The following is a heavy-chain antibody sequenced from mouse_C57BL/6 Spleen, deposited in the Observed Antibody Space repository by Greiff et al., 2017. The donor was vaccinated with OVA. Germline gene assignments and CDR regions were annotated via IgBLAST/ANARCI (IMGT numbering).Heavy chain of an antibody. D-gene: IGHD2-4*01. CDR2: IYPGNSDT. CDR3: TYDYDDGVDY. Sequence: EVQLQQSGTVLARPGASVKMSCKTSGYTFTSYWMHWVKQRPGQGLEWIGAIYPGNSDTSYNQKFKGKAKLTAVTSASTAYMELSSLTNEDAAVYYCTYDYDDGVDYWGQGTTLTVSS. CDR1: GYTFTSYW. V-gene: IGHV1-5*01. J-gene: IGHJ2*01.